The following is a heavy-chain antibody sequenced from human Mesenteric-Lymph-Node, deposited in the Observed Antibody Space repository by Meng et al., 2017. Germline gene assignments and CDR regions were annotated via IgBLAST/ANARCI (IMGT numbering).Heavy chain of an antibody. D-gene: IGHD2-15*01. CDR3: TKNGAYSLEY. Sequence: QVLLQESGPGLVKPSGTLSLTCAVSGGSISSSNWWSWVRQPPGKGLEWIGKIYHSGITIYNPSLKSRVTMSVDNSKNHFSLELSSVTAADTAVYYCTKNGAYSLEYWGQGALVTVSS. J-gene: IGHJ4*02. CDR2: IYHSGIT. V-gene: IGHV4-4*02. CDR1: GGSISSSNW.